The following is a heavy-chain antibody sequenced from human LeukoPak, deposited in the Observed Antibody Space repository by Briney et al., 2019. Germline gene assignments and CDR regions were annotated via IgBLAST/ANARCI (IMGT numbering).Heavy chain of an antibody. CDR2: IYYSGST. CDR3: ARSSVVSGAFDI. D-gene: IGHD4-23*01. V-gene: IGHV4-59*05. Sequence: SETLSLTCTVSGGSISSYYWSWIRQPPGKGLEWIGSIYYSGSTYYNPSLKSRVTISVDTSKNQFSLKLSSVTAADTAVYYCARSSVVSGAFDIWGQGTMVTVSS. J-gene: IGHJ3*02. CDR1: GGSISSYY.